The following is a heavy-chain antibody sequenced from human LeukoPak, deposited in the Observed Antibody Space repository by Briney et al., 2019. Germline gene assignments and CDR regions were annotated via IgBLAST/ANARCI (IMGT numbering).Heavy chain of an antibody. J-gene: IGHJ4*02. CDR3: ASQDYYDSSGADY. CDR2: ISSSSSYI. Sequence: PGGSLRLSCAASGFTFSSYSMNWVRQAPGKGLEWVSSISSSSSYIYYADSVEGRFTISRDNAKNSLYLQMNSLRAEDTAVYYCASQDYYDSSGADYWGQGTLVTVSS. D-gene: IGHD3-22*01. V-gene: IGHV3-21*01. CDR1: GFTFSSYS.